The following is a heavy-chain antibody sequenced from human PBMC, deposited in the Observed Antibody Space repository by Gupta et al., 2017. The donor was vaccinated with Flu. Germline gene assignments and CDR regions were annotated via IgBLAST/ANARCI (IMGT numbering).Heavy chain of an antibody. CDR2: ISGSGAGT. J-gene: IGHJ4*02. Sequence: EVQLLESGGGSVQPGGSLRLSCAASGFKFSSFAITWVRQAPGRGLEWVSSISGSGAGTYYADSVKGRFTISRDNSKNTLYLQMNSLRVEDTALYYCAKDAGYLVGATTGMDSWGQGTLGTVSS. CDR1: GFKFSSFA. D-gene: IGHD1-26*01. CDR3: AKDAGYLVGATTGMDS. V-gene: IGHV3-23*01.